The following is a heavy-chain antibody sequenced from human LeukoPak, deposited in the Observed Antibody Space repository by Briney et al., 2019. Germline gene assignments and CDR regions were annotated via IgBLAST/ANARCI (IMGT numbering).Heavy chain of an antibody. D-gene: IGHD3-10*01. CDR1: GFTFSSYW. V-gene: IGHV3-7*03. CDR2: IKQDGSEK. Sequence: GGSLRLSCAASGFTFSSYWMSWVRQAPGKGLEWVANIKQDGSEKYYVESVKGRFTSSRDNAKNSLYLQMNSLRAEDTALYYCAKDTPSGYYYGSGRLRIYYYYMDVWGKGTTVTISS. J-gene: IGHJ6*03. CDR3: AKDTPSGYYYGSGRLRIYYYYMDV.